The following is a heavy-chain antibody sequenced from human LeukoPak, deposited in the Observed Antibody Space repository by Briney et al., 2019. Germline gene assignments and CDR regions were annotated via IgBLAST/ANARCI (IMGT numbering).Heavy chain of an antibody. CDR2: ITGSSSYI. D-gene: IGHD1-1*01. CDR1: GFSFRSYS. Sequence: GESLRLSCAASGFSFRSYSMDWVRQAPGKGLEWVSSITGSSSYISYADSVKGRFTISRDNAENSLFLQMNSLRPEDTAVYFCARDRLEGGETFDSWGQGTLVTVSS. CDR3: ARDRLEGGETFDS. V-gene: IGHV3-21*01. J-gene: IGHJ4*02.